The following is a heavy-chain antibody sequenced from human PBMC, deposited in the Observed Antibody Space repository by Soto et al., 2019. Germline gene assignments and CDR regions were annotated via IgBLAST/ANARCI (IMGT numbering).Heavy chain of an antibody. CDR2: IYSGGYT. J-gene: IGHJ4*02. CDR3: ATQRGGGGY. CDR1: GFTVSNNY. D-gene: IGHD6-25*01. Sequence: EVQLVESGGGLIQPGGSLRLSCAVSGFTVSNNYMSWVRQAPGKGLEGVSVIYSGGYTAYGDSVKGRFTISRDNSKNTLYLKIKGRGAHTPAVFYCATQRGGGGYWGQGTLVTVSS. V-gene: IGHV3-53*01.